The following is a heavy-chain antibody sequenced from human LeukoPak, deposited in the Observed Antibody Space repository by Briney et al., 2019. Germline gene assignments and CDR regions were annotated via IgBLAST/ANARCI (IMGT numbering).Heavy chain of an antibody. CDR1: GGSISSYY. D-gene: IGHD2-2*02. CDR3: ARGYCSSTSCYRKLYYFDY. V-gene: IGHV4-59*12. CDR2: IYYSGST. J-gene: IGHJ4*02. Sequence: SETLSLTCAVSGGSISSYYWSWIRQPPGKGLEWIGYIYYSGSTNYNPSLKSRVTISVDTSKNQFSLKLSSVTAADTAVYYCARGYCSSTSCYRKLYYFDYWGQGTLVTVSS.